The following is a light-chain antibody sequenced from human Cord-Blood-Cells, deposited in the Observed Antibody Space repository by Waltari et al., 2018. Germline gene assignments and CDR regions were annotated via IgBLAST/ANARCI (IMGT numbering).Light chain of an antibody. CDR2: EVS. CDR1: SSADGSFNR. Sequence: HSAHTQTPTVSGSPRQAHPICYSGTSSADGSFNRLPWYQQPPGTAPKLMIHEVSKRPSGVPDRFSGSKSGNTASLTISGLQAEDEADYYCSSYTSSSTYVFGTGTKVTVL. CDR3: SSYTSSSTYV. J-gene: IGLJ1*01. V-gene: IGLV2-18*02.